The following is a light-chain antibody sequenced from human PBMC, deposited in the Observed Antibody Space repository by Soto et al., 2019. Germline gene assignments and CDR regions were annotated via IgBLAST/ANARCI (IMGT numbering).Light chain of an antibody. J-gene: IGLJ1*01. V-gene: IGLV2-23*02. CDR3: CSYAGDSYV. CDR1: SSDVGNYNL. CDR2: DVS. Sequence: QSALPQPASVSGSPGQSITISCTGTSSDVGNYNLVSWYQQHPGKAPKLMIYDVSKRPSGVSNRISGSQSGNTASLTISGLQAYDEADYYCCSYAGDSYVFGTGTKLTVL.